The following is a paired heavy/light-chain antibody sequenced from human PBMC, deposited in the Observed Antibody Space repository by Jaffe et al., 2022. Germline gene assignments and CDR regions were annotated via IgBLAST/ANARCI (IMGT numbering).Heavy chain of an antibody. J-gene: IGHJ6*03. CDR2: IYTSGST. CDR3: ARDRMPGIAVAGFYYYYYMDV. CDR1: GGSISSGSYY. V-gene: IGHV4-61*02. Sequence: QVQLQESGPGLVKPSQTLSLTCTVSGGSISSGSYYWSWIRQPAGKGLEWIGRIYTSGSTNYNPSLKSRVTISVDTSKNQFSLKLSSVTAADTAVYYCARDRMPGIAVAGFYYYYYMDVWGKGTTVTVSS. D-gene: IGHD6-19*01.
Light chain of an antibody. CDR2: LGS. Sequence: DIVMTQSPLSLPVTPGEPASISCRSSQSLLHSNGYNYLDWYLQKPGQSPQLLIYLGSNRASGVPDRFSGSGSGTDFTLKISRVEAEDVGVYYCMQALQTPRTFGQGTRLEIK. V-gene: IGKV2-28*01. J-gene: IGKJ5*01. CDR1: QSLLHSNGYNY. CDR3: MQALQTPRT.